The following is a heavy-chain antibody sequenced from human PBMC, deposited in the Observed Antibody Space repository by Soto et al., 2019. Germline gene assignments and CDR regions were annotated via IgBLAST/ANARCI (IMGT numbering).Heavy chain of an antibody. Sequence: EVQLVESGGGLVQPGGSLRHSCAAAGFIFRSYEMNWVRQAPGKGLEWISYISSTGNTIYYADSVKGRFIISRDNAKRSLYLQMHSLRGEDTAVYYCTRGLGESYFDNWGQGILVTVSP. CDR2: ISSTGNTI. D-gene: IGHD3-16*01. CDR1: GFIFRSYE. V-gene: IGHV3-48*03. J-gene: IGHJ4*02. CDR3: TRGLGESYFDN.